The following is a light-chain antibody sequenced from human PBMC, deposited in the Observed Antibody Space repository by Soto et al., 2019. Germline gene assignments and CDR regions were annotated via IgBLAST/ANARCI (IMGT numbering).Light chain of an antibody. J-gene: IGKJ1*01. CDR1: QSVSSN. CDR3: QQYDNWPRT. V-gene: IGKV3-15*01. CDR2: GAS. Sequence: EIVMTQSPATLSLSPGERATLSCRASQSVSSNLAWYQQKPGQAPRLLIYGASTGATGIADRFSGSGSGTEFTLTISSLHSEDFAVYYCQQYDNWPRTFGQGTKVEI.